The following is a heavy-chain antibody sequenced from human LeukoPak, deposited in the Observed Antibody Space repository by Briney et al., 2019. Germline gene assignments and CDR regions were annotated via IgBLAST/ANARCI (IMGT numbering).Heavy chain of an antibody. CDR1: GFTFSSYA. J-gene: IGHJ5*02. CDR3: AKDRGYCSSTSCLNWFDP. Sequence: GGSLRLSCAASGFTFSSYAMSWVRQAPGKGLEWVSAVSGSGGSTYYADSVKGRFTISRDNSKNTLYLQMNSLRAEDTAVYYCAKDRGYCSSTSCLNWFDPWGQGTLVTVPS. CDR2: VSGSGGST. V-gene: IGHV3-23*01. D-gene: IGHD2-2*01.